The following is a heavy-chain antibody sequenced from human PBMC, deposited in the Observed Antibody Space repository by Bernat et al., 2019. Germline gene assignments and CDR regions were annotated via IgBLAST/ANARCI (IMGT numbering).Heavy chain of an antibody. V-gene: IGHV3-7*03. J-gene: IGHJ6*02. CDR2: IKQDGSEK. CDR3: ARGPVTHLYYYYGMDV. Sequence: EVQLVESGGGLVQPGGSLRLSCAASGFTFSSYWMSWVRQAPGKGLGWVANIKQDGSEKSYVDSVKGRFTISRDNAKNSLYLQMNSLRAEDTAVYYCARGPVTHLYYYYGMDVWGQGTTVTVSS. CDR1: GFTFSSYW. D-gene: IGHD4-11*01.